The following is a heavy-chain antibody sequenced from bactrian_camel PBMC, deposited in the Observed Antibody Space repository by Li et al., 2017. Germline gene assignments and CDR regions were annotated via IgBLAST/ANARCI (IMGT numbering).Heavy chain of an antibody. Sequence: VQLVESGGGLVQPGGSLRLSCAASGFTFSTYYMSWVRRAPGKGLEWVSVREWPGHDTTDADSVKGQFTVFRDNAKNTVYLQMNNLKPQDTAVYYCAGSLVAGDTWRKDFAYWGQGTQVTVS. CDR1: GFTFSTYY. CDR3: AGSLVAGDTWRKDFAY. D-gene: IGHD7*01. CDR2: REWPGHDT. V-gene: IGHV3S40*01. J-gene: IGHJ6*01.